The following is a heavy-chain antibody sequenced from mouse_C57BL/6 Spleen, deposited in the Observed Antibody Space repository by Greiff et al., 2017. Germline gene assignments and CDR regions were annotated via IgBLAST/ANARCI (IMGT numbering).Heavy chain of an antibody. Sequence: VQLQQSGPELVKPGASVKIPCKASGYTFTDYNMNWVKQSNGKSLEWIGEINPNNGSTIYNQKFKGKATLTVDKSSSTAYMELRSLTSEDTAVYYCARGDLYGIDVWGTGTTVTVSS. J-gene: IGHJ1*03. V-gene: IGHV1-18*01. CDR1: GYTFTDYN. CDR3: ARGDLYGIDV. D-gene: IGHD1-1*02. CDR2: INPNNGST.